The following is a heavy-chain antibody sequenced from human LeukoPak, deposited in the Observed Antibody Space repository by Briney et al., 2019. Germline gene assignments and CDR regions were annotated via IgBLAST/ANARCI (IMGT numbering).Heavy chain of an antibody. CDR2: IIPIFGTA. CDR1: GFTFSSYA. Sequence: GGSLRLSCAASGFTFSSYAISWVRQAPGQGLEWMGGIIPIFGTANYAQKFQGRVTITTDESTSTAYMELSSLRSEDTAVYYCARCLAVAGTPSYFDYWGQGTLVTVSS. CDR3: ARCLAVAGTPSYFDY. J-gene: IGHJ4*02. V-gene: IGHV1-69*05. D-gene: IGHD6-19*01.